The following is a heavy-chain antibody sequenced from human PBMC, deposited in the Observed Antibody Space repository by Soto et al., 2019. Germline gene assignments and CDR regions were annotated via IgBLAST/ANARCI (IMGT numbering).Heavy chain of an antibody. J-gene: IGHJ5*02. Sequence: QIELVQSGAEMKNPGASVKVSCKASGYTFTSYGISWVRQAPGQGLEWMGWISGFNDDTNLAQRFQGRITVTKDTSTSTAYMELRILKSDDTAVYYCARSGSYYPARNWFGPWGQGTLVTVSS. D-gene: IGHD3-10*01. CDR1: GYTFTSYG. CDR2: ISGFNDDT. V-gene: IGHV1-18*01. CDR3: ARSGSYYPARNWFGP.